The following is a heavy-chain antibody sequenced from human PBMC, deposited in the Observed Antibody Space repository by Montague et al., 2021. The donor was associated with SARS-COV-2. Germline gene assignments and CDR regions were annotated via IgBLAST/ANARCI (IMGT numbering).Heavy chain of an antibody. J-gene: IGHJ4*02. Sequence: CAISGDSVASTSAAWSWIRQSPSGGLEWLGRTYYRSKWYNNYAASVRSRITIGPDTSKNQFSLHLNSVTPEDTAVYYCARAPGPGDGGNENFEYWGQGSLVTVSS. CDR2: TYYRSKWYN. D-gene: IGHD4-23*01. V-gene: IGHV6-1*01. CDR1: GDSVASTSAA. CDR3: ARAPGPGDGGNENFEY.